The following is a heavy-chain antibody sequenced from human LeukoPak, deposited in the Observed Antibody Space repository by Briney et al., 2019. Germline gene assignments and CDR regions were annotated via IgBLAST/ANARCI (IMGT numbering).Heavy chain of an antibody. CDR3: ARVGYSMWFDP. CDR2: IYTSGST. D-gene: IGHD4-23*01. V-gene: IGHV4-61*02. J-gene: IGHJ5*02. CDR1: GGSISSGSYY. Sequence: TLSLTCTVSGGSISSGSYYWSWIRQPAGKGLEWIGRIYTSGSTNYNPSLKSRVTMSVDTSKNQFSLKLSSVTAADTAVYYCARVGYSMWFDPWGQGTLVTVSS.